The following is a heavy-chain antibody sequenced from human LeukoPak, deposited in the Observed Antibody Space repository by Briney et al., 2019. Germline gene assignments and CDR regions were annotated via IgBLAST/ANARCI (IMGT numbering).Heavy chain of an antibody. CDR2: IYTSGST. V-gene: IGHV4-4*07. J-gene: IGHJ5*02. CDR3: ARGLWEVTSYPGNWFDP. D-gene: IGHD4-11*01. CDR1: GGSISSYY. Sequence: PSETLSLTCTVSGGSISSYYWSWIRQPAGKGLEWIGRIYTSGSTNYNPSLKSRVTMSVDTSKNQFSLKLSSVTAADTAVYYCARGLWEVTSYPGNWFDPWGQGTLVTVSS.